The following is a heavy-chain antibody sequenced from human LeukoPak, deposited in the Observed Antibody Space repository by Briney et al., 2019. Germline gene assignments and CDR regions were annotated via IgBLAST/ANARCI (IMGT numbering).Heavy chain of an antibody. CDR2: ISWNSGSI. Sequence: PGRSLRLSCAASGFTFDDYAMHWVRQAPGKGLEWVSGISWNSGSIGYADSVKGRFTISRDNAKNSLYLQMNSLRAEDTALYYCAKGFYNSLDYWGQGTLVTVSS. CDR1: GFTFDDYA. V-gene: IGHV3-9*01. D-gene: IGHD1-20*01. J-gene: IGHJ4*02. CDR3: AKGFYNSLDY.